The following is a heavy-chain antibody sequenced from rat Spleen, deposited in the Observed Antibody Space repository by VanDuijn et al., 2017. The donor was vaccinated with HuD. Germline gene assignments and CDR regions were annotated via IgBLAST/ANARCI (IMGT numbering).Heavy chain of an antibody. Sequence: EVQMVESGGGLVQPGRSLKLSCAASGFTSSDYAMAWVRQAPKKGLEWVATFIYDGSSTYYRDSVKRRFTVSRDNAKTTLYLQMDSLRSEDTATYYCTSHYDGTYPFTYWGQGTLVTVSS. J-gene: IGHJ3*01. V-gene: IGHV5-17*01. D-gene: IGHD1-12*02. CDR3: TSHYDGTYPFTY. CDR1: GFTSSDYA. CDR2: FIYDGSST.